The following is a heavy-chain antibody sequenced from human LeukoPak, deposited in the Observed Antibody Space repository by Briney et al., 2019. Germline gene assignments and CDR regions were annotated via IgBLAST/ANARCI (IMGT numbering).Heavy chain of an antibody. CDR3: ARDGFRSRSAGFDY. J-gene: IGHJ4*02. CDR1: GFTSSSYS. Sequence: GGSLRLSCAASGFTSSSYSMNWVRQAPGKGLEWVSSISSSSRYIAYADSVKGRFTISRDNAKNSLYLQMNSLRAEDTAVYYCARDGFRSRSAGFDYWGQGTLVTVSS. V-gene: IGHV3-21*01. D-gene: IGHD3-10*01. CDR2: ISSSSRYI.